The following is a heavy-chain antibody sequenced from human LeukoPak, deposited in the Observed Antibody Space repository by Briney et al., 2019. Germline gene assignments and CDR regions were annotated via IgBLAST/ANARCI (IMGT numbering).Heavy chain of an antibody. V-gene: IGHV1-69*01. J-gene: IGHJ4*02. CDR2: IIPIFGTA. CDR3: ARGDSSGHSLAY. D-gene: IGHD3-22*01. Sequence: GASVKVSCKASGGTFSSYAISWVRQAPGQGLEWMGGIIPIFGTAKLAQKFQGRVTITADQSTSTAYMWLSSLRSDDTAVYYCARGDSSGHSLAYWGKGTLVTVSS. CDR1: GGTFSSYA.